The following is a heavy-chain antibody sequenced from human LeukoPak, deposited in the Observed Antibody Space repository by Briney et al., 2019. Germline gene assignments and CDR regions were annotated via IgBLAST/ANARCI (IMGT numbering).Heavy chain of an antibody. CDR2: IYSGDSGVST. CDR1: GFSVSNTY. V-gene: IGHV3-53*04. CDR3: ATPTGLGYYYGMDV. Sequence: GGSLRLSCAASGFSVSNTYMSWVRQAPGKGLEWVSVIYSGDSGVSTYYADSVKGRFTISRHNSKNTLYLQMNSLRAEDTAVYYCATPTGLGYYYGMDVWGQGTTVTVSS. D-gene: IGHD1-14*01. J-gene: IGHJ6*02.